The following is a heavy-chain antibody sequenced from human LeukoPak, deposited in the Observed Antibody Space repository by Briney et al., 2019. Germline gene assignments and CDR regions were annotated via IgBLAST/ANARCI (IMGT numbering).Heavy chain of an antibody. J-gene: IGHJ5*02. CDR2: ISGDGTAR. Sequence: GGSLRLSCAASGFTSSSDWMHWVRQVPGKGLVWVSRISGDGTARNYADSVKGRFTISRDDAKNTVDLQMNSLRGEDTAVYYCVRGRGSYGWFDPWGQGTLVTVSS. D-gene: IGHD3-10*01. CDR1: GFTSSSDW. V-gene: IGHV3-74*01. CDR3: VRGRGSYGWFDP.